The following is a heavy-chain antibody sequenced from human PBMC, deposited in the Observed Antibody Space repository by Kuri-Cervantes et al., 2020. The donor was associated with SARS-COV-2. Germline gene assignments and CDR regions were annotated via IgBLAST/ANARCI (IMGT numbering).Heavy chain of an antibody. Sequence: GESLKISCAASGFTFSSYAMHWVRQAPGKGLEWVAVISYDGSNKYYADSVKGRFTISRDNSKNTLYLQMNSLRAEDTAVYYCARGYSDYGDQYFDLWGRGTLVTVSS. J-gene: IGHJ2*01. CDR3: ARGYSDYGDQYFDL. CDR1: GFTFSSYA. V-gene: IGHV3-30*03. D-gene: IGHD4-17*01. CDR2: ISYDGSNK.